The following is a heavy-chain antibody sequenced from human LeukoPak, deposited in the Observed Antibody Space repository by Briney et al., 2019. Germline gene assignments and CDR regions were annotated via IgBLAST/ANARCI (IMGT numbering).Heavy chain of an antibody. CDR2: ISSSGNTI. V-gene: IGHV3-11*04. CDR1: AFTFNDYY. D-gene: IGHD5-12*01. Sequence: GGSLRLSCGASAFTFNDYYMSWVRQAPGKGLEWVSYISSSGNTIYYADSVKGRFTISRDNAKKSLYLQMNSLRDEHTAVYYCAREVWGGYDFDYWGQGTLVTVSS. J-gene: IGHJ4*02. CDR3: AREVWGGYDFDY.